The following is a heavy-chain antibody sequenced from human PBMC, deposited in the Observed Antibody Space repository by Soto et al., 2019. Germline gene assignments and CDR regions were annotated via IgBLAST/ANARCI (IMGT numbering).Heavy chain of an antibody. Sequence: QVQLVESGGGVVQPGRSLRLSCAASGFTFSSDAMHWVRQAPGKGLEWVAVISYDGSNKYYADSVKGRFTISRDNSKNTLYLQMSSLRAEDTAVYYCAREGGIQLWFNDAFDIWGQGTMVTVSS. CDR1: GFTFSSDA. CDR3: AREGGIQLWFNDAFDI. J-gene: IGHJ3*02. D-gene: IGHD5-18*01. CDR2: ISYDGSNK. V-gene: IGHV3-30-3*01.